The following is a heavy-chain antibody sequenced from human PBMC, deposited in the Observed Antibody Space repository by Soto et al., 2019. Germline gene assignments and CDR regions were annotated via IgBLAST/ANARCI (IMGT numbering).Heavy chain of an antibody. CDR2: IYYSGST. CDR1: GGSISSYY. V-gene: IGHV4-59*08. J-gene: IGHJ5*02. CDR3: VRHVPDDSSGYINWFDP. Sequence: SETLSLTCTVSGGSISSYYWSWIRQPPGKGQEWMGYIYYSGSTNYNPSLKSRVTISVDTSKNQFSLKLSSVTAADTAVYYCVRHVPDDSSGYINWFDPWGQGTLVTVSS. D-gene: IGHD3-22*01.